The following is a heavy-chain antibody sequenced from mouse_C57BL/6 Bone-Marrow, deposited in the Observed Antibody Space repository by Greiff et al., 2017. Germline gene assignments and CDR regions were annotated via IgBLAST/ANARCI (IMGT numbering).Heavy chain of an antibody. CDR1: GFNIKDYY. J-gene: IGHJ4*01. CDR3: TTSTITTVVATRAMDY. V-gene: IGHV14-1*01. CDR2: IDPEDGDT. D-gene: IGHD1-1*01. Sequence: EVKVVESGAELVRPGASVKLSCTASGFNIKDYYMHWVKQRPEQGLEWIGRIDPEDGDTEYAPKFQGKATMTADTSSNTAYLQLSSLTSEDTAVYYCTTSTITTVVATRAMDYWGQGTSVTVSS.